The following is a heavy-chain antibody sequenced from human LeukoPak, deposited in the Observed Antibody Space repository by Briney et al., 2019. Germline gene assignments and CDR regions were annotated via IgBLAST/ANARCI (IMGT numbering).Heavy chain of an antibody. J-gene: IGHJ4*02. Sequence: GGSLRLSCAASGFTFSNFWMTWVRQAPGKGLEWVAIIKQDGSQKYYVDSVKGRFTISRDNARNSLYLQMNSLRAEDTAVYWAVAGTTYWGQGTLVAVSS. D-gene: IGHD6-19*01. CDR3: VAGTTY. CDR2: IKQDGSQK. CDR1: GFTFSNFW. V-gene: IGHV3-7*05.